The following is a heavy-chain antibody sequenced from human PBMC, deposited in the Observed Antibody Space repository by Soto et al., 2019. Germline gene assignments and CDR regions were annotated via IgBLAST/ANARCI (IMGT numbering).Heavy chain of an antibody. CDR1: GYSFTSYW. Sequence: PGESLKISCKGSGYSFTSYWIGWVRQMPGKGLEWMGIIYPGDSDTRYSPSFQGQVTMSVDRSINTAYLEWSSLKASDSAMYYCARLTLAQDSSGYHIFHYWGLGTLVTVSS. D-gene: IGHD3-22*01. V-gene: IGHV5-51*01. CDR2: IYPGDSDT. J-gene: IGHJ4*02. CDR3: ARLTLAQDSSGYHIFHY.